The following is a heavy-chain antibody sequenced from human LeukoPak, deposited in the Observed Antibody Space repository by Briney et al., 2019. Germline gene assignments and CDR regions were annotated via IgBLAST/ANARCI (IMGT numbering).Heavy chain of an antibody. J-gene: IGHJ6*02. CDR3: ATVGPVYSSGWYPIVYYYYYGMDV. Sequence: AASVKVSCKASGYTFTSYDINWVRQATGQGLEWMGWMNPNSGNTGYAQKFQGRVTMTRNTSISTAYMELSSLRSEDTAVYYCATVGPVYSSGWYPIVYYYYYGMDVWGQGTTVTVFS. V-gene: IGHV1-8*01. CDR1: GYTFTSYD. D-gene: IGHD6-19*01. CDR2: MNPNSGNT.